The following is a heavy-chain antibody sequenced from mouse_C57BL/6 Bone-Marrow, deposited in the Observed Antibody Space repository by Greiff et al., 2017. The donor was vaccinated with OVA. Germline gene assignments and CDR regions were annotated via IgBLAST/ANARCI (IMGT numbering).Heavy chain of an antibody. CDR1: GYAFSSSW. CDR2: IYPGDGDT. D-gene: IGHD1-2*01. V-gene: IGHV1-82*01. CDR3: AKHYGNYAMDY. J-gene: IGHJ4*01. Sequence: VKLQESGPELVKPGASVKISCKASGYAFSSSWMNWVKQRPGKGLEWIGRIYPGDGDTNYNGKFKGKATLTADKSSSTAYMQLSSLTSEDSAVYFCAKHYGNYAMDYWGQGTSVTVSS.